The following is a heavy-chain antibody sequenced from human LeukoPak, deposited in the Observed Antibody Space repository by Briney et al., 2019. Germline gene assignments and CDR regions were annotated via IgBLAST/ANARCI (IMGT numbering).Heavy chain of an antibody. Sequence: GGSLRLSCAASGFTFSNAWMSWVRQAPGKGLEWVGRIKSKTDGGTTDYAAPVKGRFTISRDDSKNTLYLQMNSLKTEDTAVYYCTTAGYSGYDLWGSYFDYWGQGTLVTVSS. V-gene: IGHV3-15*01. J-gene: IGHJ4*02. CDR1: GFTFSNAW. CDR2: IKSKTDGGTT. D-gene: IGHD5-12*01. CDR3: TTAGYSGYDLWGSYFDY.